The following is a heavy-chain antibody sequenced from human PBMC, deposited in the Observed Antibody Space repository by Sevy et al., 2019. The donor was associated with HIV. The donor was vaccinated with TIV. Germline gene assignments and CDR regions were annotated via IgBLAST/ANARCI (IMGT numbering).Heavy chain of an antibody. CDR2: LNPQAGGT. J-gene: IGHJ4*02. V-gene: IGHV1-2*02. CDR3: ARMGDYFDTSGYYPLKY. D-gene: IGHD3-22*01. Sequence: ASVKVSCKASGYTFTEYYVHWLRQAPGQGLEWMGWLNPQAGGTYFAKKFQDRVTLTTATSINAVYMELSGLKFDDTAVFYCARMGDYFDTSGYYPLKYWVLGTLVTVSS. CDR1: GYTFTEYY.